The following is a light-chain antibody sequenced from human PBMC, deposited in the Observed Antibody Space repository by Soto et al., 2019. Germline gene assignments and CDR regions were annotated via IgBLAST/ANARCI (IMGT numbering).Light chain of an antibody. CDR3: ETWYSNTHKV. V-gene: IGLV4-60*02. Sequence: QAVVTQSSSASASLGSSVKLTCILSSGHSTYIIAWHQQQPGKAARFLMTLDRSGSYNRGSGVPHRFSGSSAEADRYRTISNLQFEEEAYYYCETWYSNTHKVFGGGTKLTVL. CDR1: SGHSTYI. J-gene: IGLJ3*02. CDR2: LDRSGSY.